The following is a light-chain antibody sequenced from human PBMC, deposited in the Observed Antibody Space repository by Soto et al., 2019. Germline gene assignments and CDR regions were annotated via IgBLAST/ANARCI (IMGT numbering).Light chain of an antibody. V-gene: IGKV1-39*01. Sequence: DIQMTQSPSSLSASVGDRVTITCRASQSISNYLNWYQQKPGKAPKVLIYAASSLQSGVPSRFSGSGSGTDFTLTINSLQPEDFATYYCQQTYSARWTFGQGTKVEIK. CDR1: QSISNY. J-gene: IGKJ1*01. CDR2: AAS. CDR3: QQTYSARWT.